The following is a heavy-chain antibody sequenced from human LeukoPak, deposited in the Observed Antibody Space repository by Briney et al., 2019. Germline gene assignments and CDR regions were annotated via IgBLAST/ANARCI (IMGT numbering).Heavy chain of an antibody. CDR3: ARQDALGKYPPPYYMDV. CDR2: ISETGSP. V-gene: IGHV4-59*08. CDR1: GGPVNSYN. Sequence: SETLSLTCTVSGGPVNSYNWNWIRQPPGKGLEWIGYISETGSPKYNSSLENRVALSLDTSKNLFSLNLRSATVADTAVYYCARQDALGKYPPPYYMDVWGKGTTVIVS. D-gene: IGHD3-16*01. J-gene: IGHJ6*03.